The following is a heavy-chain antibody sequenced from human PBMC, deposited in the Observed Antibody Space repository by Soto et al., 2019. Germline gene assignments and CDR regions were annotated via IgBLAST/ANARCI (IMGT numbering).Heavy chain of an antibody. CDR3: ARSSVVVTALDY. Sequence: QVQLVQSGAEEKKPGASVKVSCKASGYTFTSYAMHWVRQAPGQRLEWMGWINAGNGNTKYSPKFQGRVTITRDTSASTAYMELSRLRSEDTAVYYCARSSVVVTALDYWGQGTLVTVSS. D-gene: IGHD2-21*02. J-gene: IGHJ4*02. CDR1: GYTFTSYA. V-gene: IGHV1-3*05. CDR2: INAGNGNT.